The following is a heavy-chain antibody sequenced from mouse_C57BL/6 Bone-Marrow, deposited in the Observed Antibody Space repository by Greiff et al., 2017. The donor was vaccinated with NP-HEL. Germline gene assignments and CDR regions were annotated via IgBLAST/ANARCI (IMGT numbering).Heavy chain of an antibody. V-gene: IGHV14-4*01. Sequence: EVKLQESGAELVRPGASVKLSCTASGFNIKDDYMHWVKQRPEQGLEWIGWIDPENGDTEYASKFQGKATITADTSSNTAYLQLSSLTSEDTAVYYCTPYDYDGAYWGQGTLVTVSA. CDR2: IDPENGDT. D-gene: IGHD2-4*01. CDR3: TPYDYDGAY. J-gene: IGHJ3*01. CDR1: GFNIKDDY.